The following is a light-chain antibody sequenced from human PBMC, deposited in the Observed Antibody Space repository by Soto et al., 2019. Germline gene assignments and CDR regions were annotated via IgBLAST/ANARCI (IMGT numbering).Light chain of an antibody. V-gene: IGKV3-20*01. CDR3: HYHDSSPQFA. CDR2: AAF. J-gene: IGKJ3*01. CDR1: QNVTSTY. Sequence: VLTQSPGTLSLSPGERASLSCRASQNVTSTYLAWYQQRPGQPPRLLIYAAFSRATGVPDRFSASGSGTEFTLTITRLEPEYFAVYRCHYHDSSPQFASRPGT.